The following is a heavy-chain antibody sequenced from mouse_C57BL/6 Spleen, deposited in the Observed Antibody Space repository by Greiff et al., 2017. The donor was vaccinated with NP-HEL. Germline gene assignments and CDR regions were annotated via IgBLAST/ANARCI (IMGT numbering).Heavy chain of an antibody. CDR3: ASPLYYDPSTRYFDV. D-gene: IGHD1-1*01. J-gene: IGHJ1*03. V-gene: IGHV1-69*01. CDR2: IDPSDSYT. Sequence: QVQLQQPGAELVMPGASVKLSCKASGYTFTSYWMHWVKQRPGQGLEWIGEIDPSDSYTNYNQKFKGKSTLTVDKSSSTAYMQLSSLTSEDSAVYYCASPLYYDPSTRYFDVWGTGTTVTVSS. CDR1: GYTFTSYW.